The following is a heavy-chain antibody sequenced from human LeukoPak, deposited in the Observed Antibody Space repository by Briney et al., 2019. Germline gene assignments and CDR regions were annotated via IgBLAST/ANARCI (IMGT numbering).Heavy chain of an antibody. D-gene: IGHD5-18*01. CDR1: GIIFSNYW. J-gene: IGHJ4*02. Sequence: GGSLGLSCAASGIIFSNYWMHWVRQAPGKGLVWVSRINRDGSSTSYADSVKGRFTISRDNAKNTLYLQMNSLRAEDTAVYYCARGGGYSYGSFDYWGQGTLVTVSS. CDR2: INRDGSST. CDR3: ARGGGYSYGSFDY. V-gene: IGHV3-74*01.